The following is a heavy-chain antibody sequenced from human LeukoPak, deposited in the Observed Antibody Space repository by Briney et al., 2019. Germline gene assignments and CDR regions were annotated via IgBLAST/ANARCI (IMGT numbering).Heavy chain of an antibody. V-gene: IGHV1-18*01. CDR1: GYTFTSYG. D-gene: IGHD6-13*01. J-gene: IGHJ6*02. CDR2: ISAYNGNT. Sequence: GASVKVSCKASGYTFTSYGISWVRQAPGQGLEWMGWISAYNGNTNYAQKLQGRVTMTTDTSTSTAYTELRSLRSDDTAVYYCAISSSAPPGPYYYYYYGMDVWGQGTTVTVSS. CDR3: AISSSAPPGPYYYYYYGMDV.